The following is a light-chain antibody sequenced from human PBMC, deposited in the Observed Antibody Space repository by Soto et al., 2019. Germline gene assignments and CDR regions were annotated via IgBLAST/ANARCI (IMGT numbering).Light chain of an antibody. CDR2: GAS. V-gene: IGKV3-15*01. CDR3: QQYENWPPYT. CDR1: QSVSSN. Sequence: EIVMTQSPATLSVSPGERATLSCRASQSVSSNLAWYQQKPGQAPRLLINGASTRATGIPARFSGSGSGTEFTLTISTLQSEDFAVYYCQQYENWPPYTFGQGTMLEIK. J-gene: IGKJ2*01.